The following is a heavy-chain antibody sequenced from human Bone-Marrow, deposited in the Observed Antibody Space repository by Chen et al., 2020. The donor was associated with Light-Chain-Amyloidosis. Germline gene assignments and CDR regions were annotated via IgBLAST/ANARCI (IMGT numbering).Heavy chain of an antibody. Sequence: QVQLQESGPGLVKTSETLSLTCAVSGYSISSGYYWGWIRQPPGKGLEWIGCIYHSGSTYYNPSLKSRVTISVDTSKNQFSLKLSSVTAADTAVYYCARDWGFRQPYDYWGQGTLVTVSS. CDR1: GYSISSGYY. D-gene: IGHD3-16*01. V-gene: IGHV4-38-2*02. J-gene: IGHJ4*02. CDR3: ARDWGFRQPYDY. CDR2: IYHSGST.